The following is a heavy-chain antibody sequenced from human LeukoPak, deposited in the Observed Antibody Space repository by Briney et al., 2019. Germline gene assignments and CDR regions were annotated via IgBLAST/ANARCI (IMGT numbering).Heavy chain of an antibody. CDR3: ARVTPKAAAGTRMDV. V-gene: IGHV1-18*01. CDR2: ISAYNGNT. J-gene: IGHJ6*02. D-gene: IGHD6-13*01. CDR1: GYTFTSYG. Sequence: ASVKVSCKASGYTFTSYGISWVRQAPGQGLEWMGWISAYNGNTNYAQKLQGRVTMTTDTSTSTAYMELRSLRSDDTAVYYCARVTPKAAAGTRMDVWGQGTTVTVSS.